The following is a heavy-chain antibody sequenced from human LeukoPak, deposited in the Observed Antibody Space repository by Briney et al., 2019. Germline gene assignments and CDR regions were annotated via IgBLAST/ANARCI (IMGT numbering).Heavy chain of an antibody. J-gene: IGHJ4*02. CDR1: GGSINSGSYY. CDR2: INYSGNT. V-gene: IGHV4-39*01. CDR3: ARGYDY. Sequence: SETLSLTCTVSGGSINSGSYYWGWIRQPPGKGLDWIGIINYSGNTYYNTSLRSRVSISVDTPRNQFSLNLNSMTASDTAVHYCARGYDYWGQGTLVTVSS. D-gene: IGHD3-22*01.